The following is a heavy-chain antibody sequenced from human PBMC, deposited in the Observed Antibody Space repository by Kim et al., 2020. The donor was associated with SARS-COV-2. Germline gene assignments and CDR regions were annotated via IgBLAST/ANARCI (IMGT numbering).Heavy chain of an antibody. Sequence: GGSLRLSCAASGFTFSSYAMSWVRQAPGKGLEWVSGINDRGDTTYYADSVKSWFTIPRDNSKNTQNLQKNILKNEDQAEYSIAKDVERHHSACRGNSFD. D-gene: IGHD2-15*01. CDR1: GFTFSSYA. CDR2: INDRGDTT. V-gene: IGHV3-23*01. J-gene: IGHJ4*01. CDR3: AKDVERHHSACRGNSFD.